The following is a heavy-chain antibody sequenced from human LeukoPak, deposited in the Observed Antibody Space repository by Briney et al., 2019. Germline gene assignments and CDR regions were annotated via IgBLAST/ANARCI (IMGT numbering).Heavy chain of an antibody. D-gene: IGHD3-10*01. Sequence: GGSLRLSCAASGFTFSSYAMSWVRQAPGKGLEWVSAISGSGGSTYYADSAKGRFTISRDNSKNTLYLQMNSLRAEDTAVYYCARDGLWPGVLNVGGKGTTVTVPS. CDR1: GFTFSSYA. CDR3: ARDGLWPGVLNV. J-gene: IGHJ6*03. CDR2: ISGSGGST. V-gene: IGHV3-23*01.